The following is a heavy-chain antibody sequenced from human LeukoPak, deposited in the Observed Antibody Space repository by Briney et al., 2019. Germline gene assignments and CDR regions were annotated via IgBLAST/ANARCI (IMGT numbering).Heavy chain of an antibody. J-gene: IGHJ4*02. Sequence: ASVKVSCKASGYTFTSYDINWVRQAPGQGLEWMGWISGYNANTNYVQKFQGRVTMTTDTSTHTAYMELRSLRSDDTAVYYCARGSHRLYDYVWGTYESKDYWGQGTLVTVSS. D-gene: IGHD3-16*01. CDR1: GYTFTSYD. V-gene: IGHV1-18*01. CDR3: ARGSHRLYDYVWGTYESKDY. CDR2: ISGYNANT.